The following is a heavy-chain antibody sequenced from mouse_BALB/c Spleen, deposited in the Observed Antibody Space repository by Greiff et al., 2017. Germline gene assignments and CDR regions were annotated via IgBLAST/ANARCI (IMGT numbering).Heavy chain of an antibody. V-gene: IGHV5-6-3*01. Sequence: DVMLVESGGGLVQPGGSLKLSCAASGFTFSSYGMSWVRQTPDKRLELVATINSNGGSTYYPDSVKGRFTISRDNAKNTLYLQMSSLKSEDTAMYYCARDGAYYRYDGDEDYAMDYWGQGTSVTVSS. CDR3: ARDGAYYRYDGDEDYAMDY. CDR2: INSNGGST. D-gene: IGHD2-14*01. CDR1: GFTFSSYG. J-gene: IGHJ4*01.